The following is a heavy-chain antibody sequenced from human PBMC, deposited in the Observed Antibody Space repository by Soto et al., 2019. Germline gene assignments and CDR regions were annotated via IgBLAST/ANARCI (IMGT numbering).Heavy chain of an antibody. J-gene: IGHJ5*02. V-gene: IGHV3-23*01. CDR1: GFTFGTYG. D-gene: IGHD6-19*01. CDR2: ITGGNT. Sequence: EVQLLESGGGLIQPGGSLRLSCAASGFTFGTYGMGWVRQAPGKGLEWVSTITGGNTYYAASVKGRFTISRDNYKNTLYLQMNGLRAEDAAVYYCAKDRGGSGPSRFDPWGQGTLVTVSS. CDR3: AKDRGGSGPSRFDP.